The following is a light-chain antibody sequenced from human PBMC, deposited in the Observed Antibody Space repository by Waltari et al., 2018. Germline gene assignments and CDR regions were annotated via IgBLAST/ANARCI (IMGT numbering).Light chain of an antibody. V-gene: IGKV3D-11*01. CDR2: DAS. Sequence: EIVLTQSPATLSLSPGERATLSCRASQGVSSYLAWYQQKPGQAPRLLIYDASNRATGIPARFTGSGPGTDFTLTISSLEPEDFAVYYCQQRSNWHHITFGQVTRLVIK. CDR3: QQRSNWHHIT. J-gene: IGKJ5*01. CDR1: QGVSSY.